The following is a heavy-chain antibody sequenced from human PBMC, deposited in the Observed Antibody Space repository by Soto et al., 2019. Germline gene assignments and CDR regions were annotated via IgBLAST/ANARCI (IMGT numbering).Heavy chain of an antibody. D-gene: IGHD6-19*01. J-gene: IGHJ4*02. CDR1: GFTFSSYA. V-gene: IGHV3-23*01. CDR3: AKDLSPPMQWLVHYFDY. Sequence: EVQLLESGGGLVQPGGSLRLSCAASGFTFSSYAMSWVRQAPGKGLEWVSAISGSGGSTYYADSVKGRFTISRDNSKNTLYLQMNSLRAEDTAVYYCAKDLSPPMQWLVHYFDYWGQGTLVTVSS. CDR2: ISGSGGST.